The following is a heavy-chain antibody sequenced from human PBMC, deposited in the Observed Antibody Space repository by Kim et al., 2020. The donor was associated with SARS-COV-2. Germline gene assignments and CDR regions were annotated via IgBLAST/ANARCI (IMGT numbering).Heavy chain of an antibody. D-gene: IGHD3-10*01. CDR2: IKSKTDGGTT. J-gene: IGHJ6*02. CDR1: GFTFSNAW. V-gene: IGHV3-15*01. CDR3: TTDPDYYGSGSYYGDYYGMDV. Sequence: GGSLRLSCAASGFTFSNAWMSWVRQAPGKGLEWVGRIKSKTDGGTTDYAAPVKGRFTISRDDSKNTLYLQMNSLKTEDTAVYYCTTDPDYYGSGSYYGDYYGMDVWGQGTTVTVSS.